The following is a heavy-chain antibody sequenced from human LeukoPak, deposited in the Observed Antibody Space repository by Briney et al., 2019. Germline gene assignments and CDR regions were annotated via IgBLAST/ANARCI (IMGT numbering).Heavy chain of an antibody. CDR2: IYHSGST. J-gene: IGHJ4*02. CDR1: GGSISSSSYY. Sequence: SETLSLTCTVSGGSISSSSYYWGWIRQPPGKGLEWIGSIYHSGSTYYNPSLKSRVTISVDTSKNQFSLKLSSVTAADTAVYYCARAIRYCSSTSCYSGFDYWGQGTLVTVSS. V-gene: IGHV4-39*07. CDR3: ARAIRYCSSTSCYSGFDY. D-gene: IGHD2-2*01.